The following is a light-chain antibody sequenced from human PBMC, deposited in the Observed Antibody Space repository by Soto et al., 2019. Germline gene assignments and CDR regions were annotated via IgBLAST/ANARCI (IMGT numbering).Light chain of an antibody. J-gene: IGKJ5*01. CDR2: AAS. V-gene: IGKV1D-12*01. Sequence: DIQMTQSPSSVSASVGDRVTITCRASQGISSWLVWYQQKPGKAPKLLIYAASSLQSGVPSRFSGSGSGTDFTLTISSLQPEDFATYYCQQANSFPLTFGQGKRLEIK. CDR3: QQANSFPLT. CDR1: QGISSW.